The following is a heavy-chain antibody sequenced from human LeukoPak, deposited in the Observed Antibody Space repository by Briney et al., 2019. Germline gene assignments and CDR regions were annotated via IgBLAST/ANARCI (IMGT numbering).Heavy chain of an antibody. CDR1: GGSISSSNW. J-gene: IGHJ4*02. CDR2: IYHSGST. V-gene: IGHV4-4*02. Sequence: PSGALSLTCAGSGGSISSSNWGGLGRPPPGEGPGGGGGIYHSGSTKYNPSLKSRVTISVDTSKNQFSLKLSSVTAADTAVYYCATWHNYDYVWGSEYFDYWGQGTLVTVSS. D-gene: IGHD3-16*01. CDR3: ATWHNYDYVWGSEYFDY.